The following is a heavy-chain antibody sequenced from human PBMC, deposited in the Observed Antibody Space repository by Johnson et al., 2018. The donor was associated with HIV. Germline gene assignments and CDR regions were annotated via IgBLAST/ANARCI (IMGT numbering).Heavy chain of an antibody. D-gene: IGHD6-6*01. V-gene: IGHV3-20*04. CDR3: ARGSGSSIGARGAFDI. Sequence: VQLVESGGGLVQPGGSLRLSCAASGFTFDDYGMSWVRQAPGKGLEWVSGINWNGARTGHADSVKGRFTISRDNAKTSLYLQMNRLRAGDTAVYYCARGSGSSIGARGAFDIWGQGTMVTVSS. J-gene: IGHJ3*02. CDR2: INWNGART. CDR1: GFTFDDYG.